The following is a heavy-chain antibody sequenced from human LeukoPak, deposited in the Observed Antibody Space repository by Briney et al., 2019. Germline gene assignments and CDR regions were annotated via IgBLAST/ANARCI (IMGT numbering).Heavy chain of an antibody. J-gene: IGHJ4*02. V-gene: IGHV4-28*01. CDR1: GYAMSSSDW. Sequence: PSETLSLTCGVSGYAMSSSDWWGWIRQPPEKELEWIGYIYYTGSTYYNPSLKSRVTISVDTSKKQFSLKLSSVTAADTAVYYCARLVRGIYDYFDYWGQGTLVTVSS. CDR2: IYYTGST. D-gene: IGHD3-10*01. CDR3: ARLVRGIYDYFDY.